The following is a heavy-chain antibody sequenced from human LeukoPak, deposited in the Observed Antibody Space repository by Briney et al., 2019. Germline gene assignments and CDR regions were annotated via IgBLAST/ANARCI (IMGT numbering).Heavy chain of an antibody. CDR3: ARWAHFWSGYYYYYYMDV. Sequence: SETLSLTCTVSGGSISSYYWSWIRQPPGKGLEWIGYTYTSGSTNYNPSLKSRVTISVDTSKNQFSLKLSSVTAAATAVYYCARWAHFWSGYYYYYYMDVWGKGTTVTVSS. CDR2: TYTSGST. J-gene: IGHJ6*03. CDR1: GGSISSYY. V-gene: IGHV4-4*09. D-gene: IGHD3-3*02.